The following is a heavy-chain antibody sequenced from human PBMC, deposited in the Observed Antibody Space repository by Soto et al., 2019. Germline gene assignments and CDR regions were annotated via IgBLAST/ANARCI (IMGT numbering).Heavy chain of an antibody. CDR2: IIPILGIA. CDR3: AREGYSYGSRYDY. J-gene: IGHJ4*02. CDR1: GGTFSSYT. D-gene: IGHD5-18*01. V-gene: IGHV1-69*04. Sequence: GASVKVSCKASGGTFSSYTISWVRQAPGQGLEWMGRIIPILGIANYAQKFQGRVTITADKSTSTAYMELSSLRSEDTAVYYCAREGYSYGSRYDYWGQGTLVTVSS.